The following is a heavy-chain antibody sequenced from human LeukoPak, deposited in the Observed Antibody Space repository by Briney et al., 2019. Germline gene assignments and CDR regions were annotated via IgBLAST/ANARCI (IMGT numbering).Heavy chain of an antibody. CDR1: GGSISSYY. CDR3: ARGEYYYDSSGYSTPYYFDY. J-gene: IGHJ4*02. D-gene: IGHD3-22*01. CDR2: IYYSGST. V-gene: IGHV4-59*01. Sequence: SETLSLTCTVSGGSISSYYWSWIRQPPGKGLEWIGYIYYSGSTNYNPSLTSRVTISVYTSKNQFSRKLSSVAAADTAVYYCARGEYYYDSSGYSTPYYFDYWGQGTLVTVSS.